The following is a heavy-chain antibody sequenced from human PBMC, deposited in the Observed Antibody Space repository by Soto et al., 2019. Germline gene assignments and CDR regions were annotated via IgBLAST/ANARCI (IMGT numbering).Heavy chain of an antibody. J-gene: IGHJ6*03. CDR1: GGSISSYY. CDR3: AGGGEDFWSGYYINYYMDV. D-gene: IGHD3-3*01. Sequence: QVQLQESGPGLVKPSETLSLTCTVSGGSISSYYWSWIRQPPGKGLEWIGYIYYSGSTNYNPSLKSRVTISVDTSKNQFSLKLSSVTAADTAVYYCAGGGEDFWSGYYINYYMDVWGKGTTVTVSS. V-gene: IGHV4-59*01. CDR2: IYYSGST.